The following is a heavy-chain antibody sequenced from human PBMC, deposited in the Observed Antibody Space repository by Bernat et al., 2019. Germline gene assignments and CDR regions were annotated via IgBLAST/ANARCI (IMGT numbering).Heavy chain of an antibody. CDR3: ATKGATKQRNVVPAATPDY. CDR2: ISGSGGST. Sequence: EVQLLESGGGLVQPGGSLRLSCAASGFTFSSYAMSWVRQAPGKGLEWVSAISGSGGSTYYADSVKGRFTISRDNSKNTLYLQMNSLRAEDTAVYYCATKGATKQRNVVPAATPDYWGQGTLVTVSS. D-gene: IGHD2-2*01. V-gene: IGHV3-23*01. CDR1: GFTFSSYA. J-gene: IGHJ4*02.